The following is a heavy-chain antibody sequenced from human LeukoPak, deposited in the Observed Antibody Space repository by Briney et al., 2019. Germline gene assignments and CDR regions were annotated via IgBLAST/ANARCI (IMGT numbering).Heavy chain of an antibody. J-gene: IGHJ4*02. CDR1: GFTFSSYA. Sequence: PGGSLRLSCSASGFTFSSYAMHWVRQAPGKGLEYVPAISSNGGSTYYADSVKGRFTISRDNSKNTLYLQMSSLRAEDTAVYYCVTRVIGSWTFDYWGQGTLVTVSS. CDR3: VTRVIGSWTFDY. D-gene: IGHD3-10*01. V-gene: IGHV3-64D*06. CDR2: ISSNGGST.